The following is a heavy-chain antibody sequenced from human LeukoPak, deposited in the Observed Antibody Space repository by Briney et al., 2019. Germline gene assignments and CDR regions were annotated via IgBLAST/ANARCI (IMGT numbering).Heavy chain of an antibody. V-gene: IGHV3-30-3*01. CDR1: RFTFSSYT. D-gene: IGHD6-13*01. CDR2: ISYDGSNE. CDR3: ARTNIAGTGNDY. J-gene: IGHJ4*02. Sequence: GGSLRLSCAASRFTFSSYTMYWVRQAPGKGLEWVAAISYDGSNEDYADSVKGRFTVSRDNSKNTLNLQMNSLRAEDTAVYYCARTNIAGTGNDYWGQGTLVTVSS.